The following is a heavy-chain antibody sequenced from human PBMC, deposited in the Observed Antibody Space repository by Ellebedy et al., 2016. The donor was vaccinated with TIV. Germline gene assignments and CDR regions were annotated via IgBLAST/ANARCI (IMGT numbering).Heavy chain of an antibody. Sequence: GESLKISCAASGFIFDHYTIHWVRQPPGKGLEWVSLIRWDGFTTDYSHSVQGRFTIYRDNSRNFVYLQMNSLKTEDTALYYCAKDMGRSSWFDYWGQGTLVTVSS. CDR2: IRWDGFTT. D-gene: IGHD6-13*01. CDR1: GFIFDHYT. J-gene: IGHJ5*01. V-gene: IGHV3-43*01. CDR3: AKDMGRSSWFDY.